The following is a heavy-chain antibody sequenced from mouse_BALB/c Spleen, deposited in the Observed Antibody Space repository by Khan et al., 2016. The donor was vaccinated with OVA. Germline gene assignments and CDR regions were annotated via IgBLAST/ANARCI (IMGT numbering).Heavy chain of an antibody. J-gene: IGHJ3*01. V-gene: IGHV3-2*02. CDR2: ISYSGST. CDR1: GYSITSDYA. Sequence: EVQLRESGPGLVKPSQSLSLTCTVTGYSITSDYAWNWIRQFPGNKLEWMGYISYSGSTTYNPSLKSRISITRDTSKNQFFLHLNSVTTEDTATYYCARWFTYWGQGTLVTVSA. CDR3: ARWFTY.